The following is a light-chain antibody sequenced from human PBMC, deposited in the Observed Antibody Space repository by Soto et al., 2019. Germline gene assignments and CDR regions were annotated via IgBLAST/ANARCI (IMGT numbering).Light chain of an antibody. CDR1: QSVSSNF. CDR2: GTS. Sequence: IVLTQSPGTLSLSPGERATLSCRASQSVSSNFLAWYQEKPGQAPRLLIHGTSNRAPGISDRFSGSGSGTDFTLTISRLEPEDFAVYYCQQYGTSPMYTFGQGTKVDIK. V-gene: IGKV3-20*01. J-gene: IGKJ2*01. CDR3: QQYGTSPMYT.